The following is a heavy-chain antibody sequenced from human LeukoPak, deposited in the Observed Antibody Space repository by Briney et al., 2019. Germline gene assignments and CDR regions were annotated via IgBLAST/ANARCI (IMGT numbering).Heavy chain of an antibody. V-gene: IGHV3-48*02. CDR2: ISSSGSTK. J-gene: IGHJ4*02. CDR3: ARDFLTGYFDY. Sequence: GRSLRLSCAATGFTFSTYSMNWVRQAPGKGLEWVSYISSSGSTKYYADSVKGRFTISRDNVKNSLFLQMNSLSDEDTAVYYCARDFLTGYFDYWGQGTLVTVSS. CDR1: GFTFSTYS. D-gene: IGHD3-9*01.